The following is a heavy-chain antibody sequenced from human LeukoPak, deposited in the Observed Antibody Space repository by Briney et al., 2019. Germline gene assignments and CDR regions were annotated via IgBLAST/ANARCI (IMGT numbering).Heavy chain of an antibody. Sequence: SETLSLTCTVSGGSISSYYWSWIRQPPGKGLEWIGSIYYSGSTYYNPSLKSRVTISVDTSKNQFSLKLSSVTAADTAVYYCARRLYYYGSGSYLGSFDPWGQGTLVTVSS. CDR1: GGSISSYY. J-gene: IGHJ5*02. V-gene: IGHV4-39*01. CDR2: IYYSGST. D-gene: IGHD3-10*01. CDR3: ARRLYYYGSGSYLGSFDP.